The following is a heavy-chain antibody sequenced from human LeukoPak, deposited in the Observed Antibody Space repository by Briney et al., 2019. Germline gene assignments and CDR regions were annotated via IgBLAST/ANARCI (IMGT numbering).Heavy chain of an antibody. J-gene: IGHJ6*03. V-gene: IGHV4-34*01. Sequence: SETLSLTCAVYGGSFSGYYWSWIRQPPGKGLEWIGEINHSGSTNYNPSLKSRVTISVDTSKNQFSLKLSSVTAADTAVYYCARAILVSYYDSSGYYKYYYYYYMDVWGKGTTVTISS. CDR3: ARAILVSYYDSSGYYKYYYYYYMDV. CDR1: GGSFSGYY. D-gene: IGHD3-22*01. CDR2: INHSGST.